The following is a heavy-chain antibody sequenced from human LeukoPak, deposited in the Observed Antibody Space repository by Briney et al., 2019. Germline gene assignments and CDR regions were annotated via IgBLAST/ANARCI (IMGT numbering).Heavy chain of an antibody. CDR1: GGSISSYY. CDR3: ARSHTAMVHHFDY. V-gene: IGHV4-59*01. D-gene: IGHD5-18*01. J-gene: IGHJ4*02. Sequence: RSSETLSLTCTVSGGSISSYYWSWIRQPPGKGLEWIGYIYYSGSTNYNPSLKSRVTISVDTSKNQFSLKLSSVIAADTAVYYCARSHTAMVHHFDYWGQGTLVTVSS. CDR2: IYYSGST.